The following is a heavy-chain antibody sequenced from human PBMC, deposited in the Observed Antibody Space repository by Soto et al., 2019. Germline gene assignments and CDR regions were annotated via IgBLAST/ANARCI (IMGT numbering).Heavy chain of an antibody. CDR3: ARLPARPIYSSSSQDAFDI. CDR1: GYTFTSYG. V-gene: IGHV1-18*01. D-gene: IGHD6-13*01. J-gene: IGHJ3*02. CDR2: ISAYNGNT. Sequence: QVQLVQSGAEVKKPGASVKVSCKASGYTFTSYGISWVRQAPGQGLEWMGWISAYNGNTNYAQKLQGRVTMTTDTTTSTAYMELRSLRSDDTAVYYCARLPARPIYSSSSQDAFDIWGQGTMVTVSS.